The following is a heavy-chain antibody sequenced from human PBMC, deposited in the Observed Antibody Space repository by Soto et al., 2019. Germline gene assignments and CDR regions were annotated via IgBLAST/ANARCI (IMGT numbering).Heavy chain of an antibody. Sequence: SVKVSCKASGGTFSSYAISWVRQAPGQGLEWMGGIIPIFGTANYAQKFQGRVTITADESTSTAYMELSSLRSEDTAVYYCARGVYKVDTAMANTFDYWGQGTLVTVSS. J-gene: IGHJ4*02. V-gene: IGHV1-69*13. CDR1: GGTFSSYA. CDR2: IIPIFGTA. CDR3: ARGVYKVDTAMANTFDY. D-gene: IGHD5-18*01.